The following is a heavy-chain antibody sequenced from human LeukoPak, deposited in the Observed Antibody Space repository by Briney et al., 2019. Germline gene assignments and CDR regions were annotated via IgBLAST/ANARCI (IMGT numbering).Heavy chain of an antibody. CDR2: IASDGSST. Sequence: GGSLRLSCAASGFTFSSYWMNWVRQAPGKGLVWVSRIASDGSSTYYADSVKGRFTISRDNSKNTLYLQMNSLRAEDTAVYYCAKIGLGDLFDYWGQGTLVTVSS. J-gene: IGHJ4*02. CDR1: GFTFSSYW. D-gene: IGHD3-10*01. V-gene: IGHV3-74*01. CDR3: AKIGLGDLFDY.